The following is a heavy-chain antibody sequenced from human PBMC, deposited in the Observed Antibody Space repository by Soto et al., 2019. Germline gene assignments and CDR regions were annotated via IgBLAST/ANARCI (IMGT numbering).Heavy chain of an antibody. J-gene: IGHJ6*03. CDR2: INDSGNI. V-gene: IGHV4-34*01. Sequence: QVQLQQWGAGLLKPSETLSLTCAVYGGSFSGYQWSWIRQTPGKGLECIGEINDSGNINYNPSRKSQVTTFLAAPKKQTSLKLSSVTAADTAVYYCARGLILWFGELSRRGGYYYYMDVWGKGTTVIVSS. D-gene: IGHD3-10*01. CDR3: ARGLILWFGELSRRGGYYYYMDV. CDR1: GGSFSGYQ.